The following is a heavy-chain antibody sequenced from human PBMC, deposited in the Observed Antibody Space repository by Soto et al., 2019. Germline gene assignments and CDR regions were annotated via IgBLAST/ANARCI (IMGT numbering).Heavy chain of an antibody. Sequence: QITLKESGPALVKPTQTLTLTCTFSGFSLSTSGVGVGWIRQPPGKALEWLALIYWDDDKRYSPSLNSRLTITKDTSKNQVVLTMTNMDPVDTATYYWAHSRPPRLLDYWGQGTLVTVSS. D-gene: IGHD6-6*01. J-gene: IGHJ4*02. CDR3: AHSRPPRLLDY. V-gene: IGHV2-5*02. CDR1: GFSLSTSGVG. CDR2: IYWDDDK.